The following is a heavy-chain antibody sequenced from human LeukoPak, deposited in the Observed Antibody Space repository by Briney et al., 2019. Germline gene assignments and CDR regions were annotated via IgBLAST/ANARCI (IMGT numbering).Heavy chain of an antibody. V-gene: IGHV3-30*02. CDR1: GFTFSSYG. CDR2: IRYDGSNK. D-gene: IGHD6-19*01. Sequence: GGSLRLSCAASGFTFSSYGMNWVRQAPGKGLEWVAFIRYDGSNKYYADSVKGRFTISRDNSKNTLYLQMNSLRAEDTAMYYCAKGSKAVLFTRDHYMDVWGKGTTVTISS. CDR3: AKGSKAVLFTRDHYMDV. J-gene: IGHJ6*03.